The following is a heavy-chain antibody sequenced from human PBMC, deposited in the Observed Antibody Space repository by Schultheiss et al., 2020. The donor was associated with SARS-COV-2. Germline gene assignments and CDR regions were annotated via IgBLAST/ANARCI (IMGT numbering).Heavy chain of an antibody. D-gene: IGHD1-1*01. Sequence: ASVKVSCKASGYTFTSYGISWVRQAPGQGLEWMGWISAYNGNTNYAQKLQGRVTMTTDTSTSTAYMELRSLRSDDTAVYYCARVKGRDYNSPPDYWGQGTLVTVSS. CDR3: ARVKGRDYNSPPDY. V-gene: IGHV1-18*01. J-gene: IGHJ4*02. CDR2: ISAYNGNT. CDR1: GYTFTSYG.